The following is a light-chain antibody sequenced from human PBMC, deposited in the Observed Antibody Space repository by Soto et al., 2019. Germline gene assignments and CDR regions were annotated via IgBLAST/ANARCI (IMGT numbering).Light chain of an antibody. CDR2: DDS. Sequence: SYELTQPPSVSVAPGQTARITCEGDSLGSKSVHWYQQRPGQAPILVVFDDSDRPSGIHEQFSGSKSGNTATLTFSGVEAGDVADYYCQVWESSTDHYVFGT. CDR3: QVWESSTDHYV. CDR1: SLGSKS. J-gene: IGLJ1*01. V-gene: IGLV3-21*02.